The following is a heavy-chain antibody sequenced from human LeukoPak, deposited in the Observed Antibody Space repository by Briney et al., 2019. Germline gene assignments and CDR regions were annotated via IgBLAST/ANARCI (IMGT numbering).Heavy chain of an antibody. Sequence: GGSLRLSCAASGFTFSSYAMSWVRQAPGKGLEWVSAISGSGGSTYYADSVKGRFTISRDNSKNTLYLQMNSLTAADTAVYYCAKDFNKAGGTCFDYWGQGALVTVSS. D-gene: IGHD6-13*01. CDR3: AKDFNKAGGTCFDY. CDR1: GFTFSSYA. J-gene: IGHJ4*02. CDR2: ISGSGGST. V-gene: IGHV3-23*01.